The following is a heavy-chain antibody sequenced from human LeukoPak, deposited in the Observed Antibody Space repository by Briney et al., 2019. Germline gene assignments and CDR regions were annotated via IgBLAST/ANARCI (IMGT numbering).Heavy chain of an antibody. V-gene: IGHV3-30*02. Sequence: PGGSLRLSCAAAGFTFSNFGIHWFRKAPGKGLEWVAVIWYDGSNKYYADSVKGRFTISRDNSKNTLYLQMNSLRAEDTAVYYCGRGEFDYWGQGTLVTVSS. D-gene: IGHD3-10*01. CDR1: GFTFSNFG. CDR2: IWYDGSNK. CDR3: GRGEFDY. J-gene: IGHJ4*02.